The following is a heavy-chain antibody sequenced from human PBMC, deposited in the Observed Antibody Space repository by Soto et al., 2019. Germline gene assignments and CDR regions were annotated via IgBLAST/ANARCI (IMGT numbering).Heavy chain of an antibody. J-gene: IGHJ4*02. Sequence: SATLSLTCTISGVSITSYFWSWIRQTPGKGLDWIGSIFFSGATYSNPSLKGRAALSVDTSENHLSLTLNSVTSADTAVYFCARDRRDGNKRYVEFWGQGNQVT. CDR3: ARDRRDGNKRYVEF. CDR1: GVSITSYF. D-gene: IGHD3-9*01. V-gene: IGHV4-59*01. CDR2: IFFSGAT.